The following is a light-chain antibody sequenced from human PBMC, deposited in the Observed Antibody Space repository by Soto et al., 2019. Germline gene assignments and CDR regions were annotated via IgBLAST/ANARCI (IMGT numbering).Light chain of an antibody. V-gene: IGLV2-14*01. J-gene: IGLJ1*01. Sequence: QSALTQPASVSGSPGQSITISCTGTNSDVGYYNYVSWYQQHPGKAPKLIIYEVTNRPSGASNRFSGSKSGNTASLTISGLQPEDEADYYCSSYTSSTTRVFGTGTKVTV. CDR3: SSYTSSTTRV. CDR2: EVT. CDR1: NSDVGYYNY.